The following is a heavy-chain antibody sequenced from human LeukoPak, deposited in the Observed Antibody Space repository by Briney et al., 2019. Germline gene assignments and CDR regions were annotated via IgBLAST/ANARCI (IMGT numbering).Heavy chain of an antibody. J-gene: IGHJ5*02. CDR1: GASINSADYY. V-gene: IGHV4-31*03. CDR3: ARDLGYCSGGRCYWFDP. D-gene: IGHD2-15*01. Sequence: SQTLSLTCTLSGASINSADYYWSWIRQHPWKGLEWIGYIYYSGSTYYNPSLKSRLSMSVDTSKNQFSLKLTSVTAADTAVYYCARDLGYCSGGRCYWFDPWGQGTLVTVSS. CDR2: IYYSGST.